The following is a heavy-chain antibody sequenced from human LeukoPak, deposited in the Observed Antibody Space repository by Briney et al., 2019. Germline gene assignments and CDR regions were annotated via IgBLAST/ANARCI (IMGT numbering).Heavy chain of an antibody. CDR3: ARYYGSGSLDY. Sequence: GGSLRLSCAASGFTFSGSAIHWVRQAPGKGLKWVSVISRDGSGTYYADSVKGRFTISRDTSKNTLHLQMGSLRVEDTAMYYCARYYGSGSLDYWGQGTLVTVSS. J-gene: IGHJ4*02. CDR2: ISRDGSGT. CDR1: GFTFSGSA. V-gene: IGHV3-30*04. D-gene: IGHD3-10*01.